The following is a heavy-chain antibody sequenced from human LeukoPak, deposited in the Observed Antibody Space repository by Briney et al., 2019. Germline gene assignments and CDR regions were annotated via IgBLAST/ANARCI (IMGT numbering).Heavy chain of an antibody. V-gene: IGHV3-74*01. CDR1: GFTLSSYT. CDR2: FTSDGNSM. Sequence: GGSLRLSCAASGFTLSSYTMYWVRQAPGRGLVWVARFTSDGNSMTYADFVKGRFTVSRDIAKNTLYLQLNSLRAEDTAVYYCARAQVGTPTDCWGQGTLVTVSS. D-gene: IGHD1-26*01. J-gene: IGHJ4*02. CDR3: ARAQVGTPTDC.